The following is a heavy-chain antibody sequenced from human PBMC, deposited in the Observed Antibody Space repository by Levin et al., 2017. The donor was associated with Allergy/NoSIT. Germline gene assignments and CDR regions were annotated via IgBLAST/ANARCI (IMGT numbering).Heavy chain of an antibody. CDR2: ISWNSGKI. D-gene: IGHD6-13*01. V-gene: IGHV3-9*01. CDR3: AKGGDIIAAAGRIDY. Sequence: PGGSLRLSCAASGFTFDDYALHWVRQAPGKGLEWVSDISWNSGKIVYADSVKGRFTISRDNAKNSLYLQMNSLRAEDTALYYCAKGGDIIAAAGRIDYWGQGTLVTVSS. J-gene: IGHJ4*02. CDR1: GFTFDDYA.